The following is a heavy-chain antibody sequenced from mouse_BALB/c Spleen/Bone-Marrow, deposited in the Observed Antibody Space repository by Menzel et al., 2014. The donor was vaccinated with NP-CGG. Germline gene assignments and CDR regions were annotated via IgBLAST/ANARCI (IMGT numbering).Heavy chain of an antibody. Sequence: QVQLQQSGAELVRPGSSVKISCKASGYAFSSYWLNWVKQRPGQGLEWIGQIYPGDDDTNYNGKFKGKATLTADKSSSPAYMQLSSLTSEDSAVYFCTRRYYDYDVRYFDYWGQGTTLTVSS. D-gene: IGHD2-4*01. CDR1: GYAFSSYW. CDR2: IYPGDDDT. V-gene: IGHV1-80*01. CDR3: TRRYYDYDVRYFDY. J-gene: IGHJ2*01.